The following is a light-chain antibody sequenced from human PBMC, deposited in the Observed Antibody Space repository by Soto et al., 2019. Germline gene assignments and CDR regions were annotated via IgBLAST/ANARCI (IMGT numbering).Light chain of an antibody. V-gene: IGKV1-27*01. CDR1: QGIAPY. J-gene: IGKJ4*01. Sequence: DVQMTQSPSSLSANVEDRVTITCRASQGIAPYLAWFQQKPGKVPKLLIYATSALQSGVPSRFSGSGSGTDFTLTINSLQPEDVGTYYCQKYNSAPLTFGGGTKVDIK. CDR2: ATS. CDR3: QKYNSAPLT.